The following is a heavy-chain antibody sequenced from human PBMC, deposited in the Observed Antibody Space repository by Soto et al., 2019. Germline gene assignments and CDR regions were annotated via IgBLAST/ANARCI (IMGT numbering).Heavy chain of an antibody. CDR3: ARDRGGYYDSSGPSFQH. V-gene: IGHV3-53*01. CDR2: IYSGGST. CDR1: GFTVSSNY. D-gene: IGHD3-22*01. J-gene: IGHJ1*01. Sequence: GGSLRLSFAASGFTVSSNYMRWVRQAPGQGLEWVSVIYSGGSTYYADSVKGRFTISRDNSKNTLYLQMNSLRAEDTAVYYCARDRGGYYDSSGPSFQHWGQGTLVTVSS.